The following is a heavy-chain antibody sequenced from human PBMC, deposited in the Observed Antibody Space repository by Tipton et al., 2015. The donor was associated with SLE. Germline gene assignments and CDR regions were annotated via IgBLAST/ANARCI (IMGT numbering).Heavy chain of an antibody. CDR2: ISYDGSDN. J-gene: IGHJ4*02. CDR1: GFTFSTYA. D-gene: IGHD6-6*01. CDR3: AARQGFTFDS. V-gene: IGHV3-30*04. Sequence: SLRLSCAASGFTFSTYAIHWVRQAPGKGLEWVAVISYDGSDNAYADSVKGRFTISRDNAKNSLYLQMNGLRAEDTAVYYCAARQGFTFDSWGQGTMVTVSS.